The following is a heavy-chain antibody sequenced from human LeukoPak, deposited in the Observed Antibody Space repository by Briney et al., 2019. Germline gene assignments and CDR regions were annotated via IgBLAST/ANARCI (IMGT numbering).Heavy chain of an antibody. CDR2: INHSGST. CDR1: GGSFSGYY. D-gene: IGHD2-15*01. J-gene: IGHJ5*02. Sequence: KPSETLSPTCAVYGGSFSGYYWSWIRQPPGKGLEWIGEINHSGSTNYNTSLKSRVTISVDTSKNQFSLKLSSVTAADTAVYYCATKVVVVAATLAGWFDPWGQGTLVTVSS. V-gene: IGHV4-34*01. CDR3: ATKVVVVAATLAGWFDP.